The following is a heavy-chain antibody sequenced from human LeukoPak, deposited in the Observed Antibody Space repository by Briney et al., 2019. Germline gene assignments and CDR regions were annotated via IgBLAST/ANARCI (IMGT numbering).Heavy chain of an antibody. V-gene: IGHV3-30*18. Sequence: GGSLRLSCAASRFSFSSYGMHWVRQAPGKGLEWVAVISYDGSNKYYADSVKGRFTISRDNSKNTLYLQMNSLRAEDTAVYYCAKDRQTVAYYYDSSGTTFGYWGQGTLVTVSS. CDR2: ISYDGSNK. D-gene: IGHD3-22*01. J-gene: IGHJ4*02. CDR1: RFSFSSYG. CDR3: AKDRQTVAYYYDSSGTTFGY.